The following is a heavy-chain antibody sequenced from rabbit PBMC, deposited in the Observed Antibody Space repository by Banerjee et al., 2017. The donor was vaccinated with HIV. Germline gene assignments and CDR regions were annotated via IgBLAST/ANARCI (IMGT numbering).Heavy chain of an antibody. V-gene: IGHV1S45*01. J-gene: IGHJ4*01. CDR2: IDPVFTST. Sequence: QEQLVESGGGLVQPEGSLTLTCTASGFSFSNKYVMCWVRQAPGKGLEWIGYIDPVFTSTYASWAKGRFTISKTSSTTVTLQMTSLTAADTATYFCARDLAGVIGWNFNLWGPGTLVTVS. CDR3: ARDLAGVIGWNFNL. D-gene: IGHD4-1*01. CDR1: GFSFSNKYV.